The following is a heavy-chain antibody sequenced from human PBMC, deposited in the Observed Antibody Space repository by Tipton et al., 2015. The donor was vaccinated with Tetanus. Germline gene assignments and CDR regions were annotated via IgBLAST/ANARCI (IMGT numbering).Heavy chain of an antibody. J-gene: IGHJ4*02. CDR1: EFSFSSYW. D-gene: IGHD2-15*01. CDR3: ARDGSYGSTLISDY. Sequence: SLRLSCAASEFSFSSYWMHWVRQVPGRGLVWVSRINSDGSSTDYADSVKGRFTISRDNGKNTLYLQMDSLRAEDTAVYYCARDGSYGSTLISDYWGQGTQVTVSS. V-gene: IGHV3-74*01. CDR2: INSDGSST.